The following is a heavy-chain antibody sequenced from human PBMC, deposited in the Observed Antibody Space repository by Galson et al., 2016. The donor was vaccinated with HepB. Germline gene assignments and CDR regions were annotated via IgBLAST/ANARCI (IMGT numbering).Heavy chain of an antibody. J-gene: IGHJ4*02. CDR1: GDSVSSNTAA. V-gene: IGHV6-1*01. CDR2: TYFRSKWYN. CDR3: ARDVGSTLAARSFDY. Sequence: CAISGDSVSSNTAAWNWIRQSPSRGLEWLGRTYFRSKWYNDYTMSVKSRIIISPDTSKNQFSLQLSSATPEDTAVYYCARDVGSTLAARSFDYWGQGTLVTVPS. D-gene: IGHD6-6*01.